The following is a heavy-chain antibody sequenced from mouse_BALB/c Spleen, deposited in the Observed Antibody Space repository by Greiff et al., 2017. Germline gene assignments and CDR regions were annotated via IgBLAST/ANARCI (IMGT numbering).Heavy chain of an antibody. CDR2: ISSGGST. CDR3: ARGLITTAAGAMDD. D-gene: IGHD1-2*01. Sequence: EVQLVESGGGLVKPGGSLKLSCAASGFTFSSYAMSWVRQTPGKGLEWVASISSGGSTYYTDSVKGRLTISRDNARNILYMKMSSLGSEDTAMYYCARGLITTAAGAMDDWGEGTSVTVSS. CDR1: GFTFSSYA. J-gene: IGHJ4*01. V-gene: IGHV5-6-5*01.